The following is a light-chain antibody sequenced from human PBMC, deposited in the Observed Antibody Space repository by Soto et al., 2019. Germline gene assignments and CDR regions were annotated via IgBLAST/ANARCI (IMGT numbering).Light chain of an antibody. Sequence: SYELTQPPSVSVAPGKTATITCGGNNIGSKTVHWYQQKSGQAPVLFIYYNNDRPSGIPERVSGSNSGNTATLTISRVGAGDEADYYCQVWDSSSDHHVVFGGGTKLTVL. CDR1: NIGSKT. CDR2: YNN. J-gene: IGLJ2*01. CDR3: QVWDSSSDHHVV. V-gene: IGLV3-21*04.